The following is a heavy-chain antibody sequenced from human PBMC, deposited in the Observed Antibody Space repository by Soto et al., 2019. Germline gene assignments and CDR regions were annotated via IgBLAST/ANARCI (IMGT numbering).Heavy chain of an antibody. J-gene: IGHJ4*02. CDR1: GGSVINSNYY. CDR3: VSQRTSVLTQAYFDY. CDR2: VYYRGRS. V-gene: IGHV4-39*01. D-gene: IGHD2-8*01. Sequence: SETLSLTCTVSGGSVINSNYYCVCIGQSPGKGLELIGSVYYRGRSYSKSSVKSRVTISVDTSKNQFSLNLNSVTASDTAVYFCVSQRTSVLTQAYFDYWGQGTLVTVSS.